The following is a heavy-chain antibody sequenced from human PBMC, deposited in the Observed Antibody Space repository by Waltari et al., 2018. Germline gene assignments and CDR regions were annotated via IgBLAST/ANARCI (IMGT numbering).Heavy chain of an antibody. CDR1: GYTFTSYD. D-gene: IGHD6-13*01. J-gene: IGHJ6*03. V-gene: IGHV1-8*03. CDR3: ARGYAAAGDYYYYMDV. CDR2: MNPNRGNT. Sequence: QVQLVQSGAEVKKPGASVKVSCKASGYTFTSYDINWVRQANGQGLEWKGWMNPNRGNTGYAEKFQGRVTITRNTSISTAYMELSSLRSEDTAVYYCARGYAAAGDYYYYMDVWGKGTTVTVSS.